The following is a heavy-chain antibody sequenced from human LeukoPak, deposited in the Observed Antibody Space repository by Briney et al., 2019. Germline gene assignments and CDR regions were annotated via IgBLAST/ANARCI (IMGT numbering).Heavy chain of an antibody. CDR3: ARAQRDGYTDFDY. Sequence: SETLSLTCTVSGGSISSGDYYWSWIRQPPGKGLEWIGYIYYSGSTYYNPSLKSRVTISVDTSKNQFSLKLSSVTAADTAVYYCARAQRDGYTDFDYRGQGTLVTVSS. CDR1: GGSISSGDYY. D-gene: IGHD5-24*01. V-gene: IGHV4-30-4*01. J-gene: IGHJ4*02. CDR2: IYYSGST.